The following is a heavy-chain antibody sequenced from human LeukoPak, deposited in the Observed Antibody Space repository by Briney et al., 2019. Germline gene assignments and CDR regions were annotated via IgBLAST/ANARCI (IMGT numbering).Heavy chain of an antibody. V-gene: IGHV4-59*08. Sequence: PSETLSLTCAVSGGSINSHYWGWIRQPPGKGLQWIGDIYYTGKINYNLSLKSRVTITLDTSKDHLSLNLTSVLAADTAIYYCVRRDTGWNYFDYWGQGILVTVSS. J-gene: IGHJ4*02. CDR1: GGSINSHY. CDR2: IYYTGKI. CDR3: VRRDTGWNYFDY. D-gene: IGHD6-19*01.